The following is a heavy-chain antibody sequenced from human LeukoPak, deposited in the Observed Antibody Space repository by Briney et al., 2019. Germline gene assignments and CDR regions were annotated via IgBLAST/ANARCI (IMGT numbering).Heavy chain of an antibody. CDR3: ARQWAGTNPFDY. V-gene: IGHV4-39*01. J-gene: IGHJ4*02. D-gene: IGHD1-1*01. Sequence: SETLSLTCTVSGGSISSSSYYWGWIRQPPGKGLEWIGSIYYSGSTYYNPSLKSRVTISVDTSKNQFSLKLSSVTAADTAVYYCARQWAGTNPFDYWGQGTLVTVSS. CDR1: GGSISSSSYY. CDR2: IYYSGST.